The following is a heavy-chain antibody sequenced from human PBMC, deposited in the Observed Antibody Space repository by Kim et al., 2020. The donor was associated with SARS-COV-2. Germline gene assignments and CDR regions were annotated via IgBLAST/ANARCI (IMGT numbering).Heavy chain of an antibody. J-gene: IGHJ4*02. CDR3: AREMIPSLDYEPGDYFDY. D-gene: IGHD3-22*01. CDR1: GYTFTSYG. V-gene: IGHV1-18*01. Sequence: ASVKVSCKASGYTFTSYGISWVRQAPGQGLEWMGWIRAYNGNTNYAQKLQGRVTMTTDTSTSTAYMKLRSLRSDDTAVYYCAREMIPSLDYEPGDYFDYWGQGTLVTVFS. CDR2: IRAYNGNT.